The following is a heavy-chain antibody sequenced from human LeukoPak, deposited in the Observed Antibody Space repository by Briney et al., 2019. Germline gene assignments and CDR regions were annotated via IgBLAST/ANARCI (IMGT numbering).Heavy chain of an antibody. J-gene: IGHJ4*02. V-gene: IGHV4-59*01. CDR1: GGSISSYY. Sequence: SETLSLTCTVSGGSISSYYWSWIRQPPGKGLEWIGYIYYSGSTNYNPSLKSRVTISVRTSKNQFSLKLRSVTAADTPVYYCASPTGYSIDDYFDYWGQGTLVTVSS. CDR2: IYYSGST. D-gene: IGHD1-1*01. CDR3: ASPTGYSIDDYFDY.